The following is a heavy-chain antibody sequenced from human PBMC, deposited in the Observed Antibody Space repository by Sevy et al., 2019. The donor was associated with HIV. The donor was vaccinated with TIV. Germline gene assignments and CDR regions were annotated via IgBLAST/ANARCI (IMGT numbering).Heavy chain of an antibody. Sequence: ASVKVSCKASGYTFTIYSMHWVRQAPGQGLEWMGWINPNSGDTNFAQKFQGRVTMTRDTSISTAYMELNRLRSDDTAVYYCARDLGRAYTYGFNYWGQGTLVTVSS. D-gene: IGHD5-18*01. J-gene: IGHJ4*02. CDR1: GYTFTIYS. CDR3: ARDLGRAYTYGFNY. CDR2: INPNSGDT. V-gene: IGHV1-2*02.